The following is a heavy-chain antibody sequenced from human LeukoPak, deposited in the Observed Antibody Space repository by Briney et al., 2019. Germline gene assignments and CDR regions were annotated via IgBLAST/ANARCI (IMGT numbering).Heavy chain of an antibody. J-gene: IGHJ6*02. Sequence: PSETLSLTCAVYGGAFSGYYWSWIRQPPGKGREWIGEINHSGSTNYNPSLKRRVTISVETSKNQFSLKLNSVTAEDTTVFYCAGRKKFYYDSSGYYLAWGQGTTVTVS. D-gene: IGHD3-22*01. CDR2: INHSGST. V-gene: IGHV4-34*01. CDR3: AGRKKFYYDSSGYYLA. CDR1: GGAFSGYY.